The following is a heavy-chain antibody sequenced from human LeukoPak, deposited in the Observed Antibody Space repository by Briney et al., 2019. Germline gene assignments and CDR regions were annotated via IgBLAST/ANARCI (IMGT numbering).Heavy chain of an antibody. Sequence: ASVKVSCKASGYTFTSYAMHWVRQAPGQRLEWMGWINAGNGNTKYSQKFQGRVTITRDTSASTAYMELSSLRSEDTAVYYCATGESGSYTPTDYWGQGTLVTVSS. J-gene: IGHJ4*02. CDR2: INAGNGNT. D-gene: IGHD1-26*01. CDR1: GYTFTSYA. CDR3: ATGESGSYTPTDY. V-gene: IGHV1-3*01.